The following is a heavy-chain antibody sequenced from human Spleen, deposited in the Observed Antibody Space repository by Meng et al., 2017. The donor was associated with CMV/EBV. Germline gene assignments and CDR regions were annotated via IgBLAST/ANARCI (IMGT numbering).Heavy chain of an antibody. J-gene: IGHJ4*02. Sequence: SGYYFTNYWIGWVRQMPEKGLEWMGIIYPGDSDTRYSPSFQGQVTISVDKSINTAYLQWSSLRASDTAMYYCARGGNWNYLYYFDNWGQGTLVTVSS. D-gene: IGHD1-7*01. CDR3: ARGGNWNYLYYFDN. CDR2: IYPGDSDT. CDR1: GYYFTNYW. V-gene: IGHV5-51*01.